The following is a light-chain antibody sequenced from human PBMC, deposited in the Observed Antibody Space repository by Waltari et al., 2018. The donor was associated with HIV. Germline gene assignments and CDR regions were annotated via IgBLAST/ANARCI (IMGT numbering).Light chain of an antibody. Sequence: DIVITQSPDSLAVSLGVRATTNCQSCQSILSSSNNRKYLAWYQQKPGQPPKLLIYWASSRDSGVPDRFIGRGSGTDFSLTISSLQAEDVAVYFCHQYYTTPYTFGQGTKLEIK. CDR3: HQYYTTPYT. CDR2: WAS. CDR1: QSILSSSNNRKY. V-gene: IGKV4-1*01. J-gene: IGKJ2*01.